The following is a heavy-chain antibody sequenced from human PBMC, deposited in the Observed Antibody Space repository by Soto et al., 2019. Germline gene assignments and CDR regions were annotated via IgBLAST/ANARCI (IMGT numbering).Heavy chain of an antibody. CDR2: IIPIFGTA. D-gene: IGHD3-10*01. V-gene: IGHV1-69*13. J-gene: IGHJ6*02. Sequence: VKVSCKASGGTFSSYAISWVRQAPGQGLEWMGGIIPIFGTANYAQKFQGRVTITADESTSTAYMELSSLRSEDTAVYYCARSLSMVRGVIIKEPLSMDVWGQGTTVTVSS. CDR3: ARSLSMVRGVIIKEPLSMDV. CDR1: GGTFSSYA.